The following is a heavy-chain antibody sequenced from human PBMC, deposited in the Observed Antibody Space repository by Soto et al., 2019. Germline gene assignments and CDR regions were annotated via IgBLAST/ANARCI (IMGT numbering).Heavy chain of an antibody. CDR2: ISPYDGNT. D-gene: IGHD3-22*01. CDR1: GYTFISYG. V-gene: IGHV1-18*01. Sequence: ASVKVSCKASGYTFISYGINWVRQAPGQGLEWLGWISPYDGNTKYAQILQGRVSMTTDTSTRTAYMEVRSLRSDDTAVYYCARGGYYDSSGSRNYHYYGMNVWGQ. J-gene: IGHJ6*02. CDR3: ARGGYYDSSGSRNYHYYGMNV.